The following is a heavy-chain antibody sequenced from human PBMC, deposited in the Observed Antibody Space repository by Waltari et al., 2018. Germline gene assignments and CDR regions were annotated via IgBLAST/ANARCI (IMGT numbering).Heavy chain of an antibody. CDR1: GFTLRSNY. J-gene: IGHJ4*02. V-gene: IGHV3-53*01. D-gene: IGHD5-12*01. CDR2: IYSGGST. Sequence: EVQLVESGGGLIQPGGSLRLSCAAYGFTLRSNYMSWVRQAPGKGLEWVSVIYSGGSTYYADSVKGRFTISRDNSKNTLYLQMNSLRAEDTAVYYCASGRRDGYNFYDYWGQGTLVTVSS. CDR3: ASGRRDGYNFYDY.